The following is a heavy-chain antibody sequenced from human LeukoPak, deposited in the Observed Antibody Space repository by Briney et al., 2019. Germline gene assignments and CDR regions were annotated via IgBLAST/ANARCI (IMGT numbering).Heavy chain of an antibody. D-gene: IGHD3-10*02. CDR3: AELGITMIGGV. CDR1: GFTVSSNY. V-gene: IGHV3-48*03. J-gene: IGHJ6*04. CDR2: ISGSGSTI. Sequence: QTGGSLRLSCAASGFTVSSNYMSWVRQAPGKGLEWVSYISGSGSTIYYADSVKGRFTISRDNAKNSLYLQMNSLRAEDTAVYYCAELGITMIGGVWGKGTTVTISS.